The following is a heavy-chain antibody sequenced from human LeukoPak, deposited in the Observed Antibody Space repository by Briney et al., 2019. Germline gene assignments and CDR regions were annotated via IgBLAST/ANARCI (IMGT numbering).Heavy chain of an antibody. D-gene: IGHD5-24*01. CDR3: ARAEMATTIKY. CDR1: GYTFTSYY. V-gene: IGHV1-46*01. J-gene: IGHJ4*02. Sequence: GASVKVSCKASGYTFTSYYMHWVRQAPGQGLEWMGIINPSGGSTSYAQKFQGRVTMTTDTSTSTAYMELRSLRSDDTAVYYCARAEMATTIKYWGQGTLVTVSS. CDR2: INPSGGST.